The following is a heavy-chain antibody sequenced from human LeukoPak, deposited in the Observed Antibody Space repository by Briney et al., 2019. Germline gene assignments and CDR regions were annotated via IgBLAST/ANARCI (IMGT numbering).Heavy chain of an antibody. Sequence: SQTLPLTCTVSGGSISSGSYYWSWIRQPAGKGLEWIGRIYTSGSTNYNPSLKSRVTISVDTSKNQFSLKLSSVTAADTAVYYCARESMISGGSDYWGQGTLVTVSS. J-gene: IGHJ4*02. CDR1: GGSISSGSYY. D-gene: IGHD3-16*01. V-gene: IGHV4-61*02. CDR3: ARESMISGGSDY. CDR2: IYTSGST.